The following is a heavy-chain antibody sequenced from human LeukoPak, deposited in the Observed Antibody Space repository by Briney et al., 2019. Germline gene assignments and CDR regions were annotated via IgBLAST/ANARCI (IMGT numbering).Heavy chain of an antibody. CDR2: IYTSGST. CDR1: GGSISSGSYY. J-gene: IGHJ6*03. V-gene: IGHV4-61*02. D-gene: IGHD6-13*01. Sequence: SETLSLTCTVSGGSISSGSYYWSWIRQPAGKGLEWIGRIYTSGSTNYNPSLKSRVTISVDKSKNQFSLKLSSVTAADTAVYYCASLKYSSSWDYYYYYYMDVWGKGTTVTVSS. CDR3: ASLKYSSSWDYYYYYYMDV.